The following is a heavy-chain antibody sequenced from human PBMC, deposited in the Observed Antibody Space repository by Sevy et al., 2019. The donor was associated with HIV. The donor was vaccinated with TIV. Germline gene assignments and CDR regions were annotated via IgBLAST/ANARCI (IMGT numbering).Heavy chain of an antibody. CDR1: GGSISSSGYY. J-gene: IGHJ4*01. CDR3: SSPLLYWLY. Sequence: SEILSLTCTVSGGSISSSGYYWGWIRRPPGKGLEWIGSISYAGNTYNNPSLKSRATISVDTSNNHFSLKLTSMTAADTAVYYCSSPLLYWLYWGHGILVTVSS. V-gene: IGHV4-39*02. CDR2: ISYAGNT. D-gene: IGHD2-8*02.